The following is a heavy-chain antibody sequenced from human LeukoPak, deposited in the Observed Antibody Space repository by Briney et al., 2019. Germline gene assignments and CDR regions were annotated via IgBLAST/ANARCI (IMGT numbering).Heavy chain of an antibody. CDR1: GFTFSSYW. CDR3: ARDAAYSYGYGGYYYYYYYVDV. J-gene: IGHJ6*03. Sequence: GGSLRLSCAASGFTFSSYWMSWVGQAPGKGLEGVANIKQDGSEKYYVDSVKGRFTISRDNAKNSLYLQMNSLRAEDTAVYYCARDAAYSYGYGGYYYYYYYVDVWGKGTTVTVSS. D-gene: IGHD5-18*01. V-gene: IGHV3-7*01. CDR2: IKQDGSEK.